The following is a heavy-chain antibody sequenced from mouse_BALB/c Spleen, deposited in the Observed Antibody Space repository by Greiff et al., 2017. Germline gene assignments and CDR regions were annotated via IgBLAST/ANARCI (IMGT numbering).Heavy chain of an antibody. V-gene: IGHV3-2*02. CDR1: GYSITSDYA. J-gene: IGHJ3*01. CDR3: AIYYDYDAWFAY. Sequence: EVQLQESGPGLVKPSQSLSLTCTVTGYSITSDYAWNWIRQFPGNKLEWMGYISYSGSTSYNPSLKSRISITRDTSKNQFFLQLNSVTTEDTATYCCAIYYDYDAWFAYWGQGTLVTVSA. D-gene: IGHD2-4*01. CDR2: ISYSGST.